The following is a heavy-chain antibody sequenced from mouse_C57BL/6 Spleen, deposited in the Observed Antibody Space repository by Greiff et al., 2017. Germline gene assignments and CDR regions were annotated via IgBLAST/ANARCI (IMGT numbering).Heavy chain of an antibody. CDR3: ASPKLGLFDY. J-gene: IGHJ2*01. CDR2: IYPRSGNT. D-gene: IGHD4-1*01. V-gene: IGHV1-81*01. CDR1: GYTFTSYG. Sequence: VQLQQSGAELARPGASVKLSCKASGYTFTSYGISWVKQRTGQGLEWIGEIYPRSGNTYYNEKFKGKATLTADKSSSTAYMELRSLTSEDSAVYFCASPKLGLFDYWGQGTTLTVSS.